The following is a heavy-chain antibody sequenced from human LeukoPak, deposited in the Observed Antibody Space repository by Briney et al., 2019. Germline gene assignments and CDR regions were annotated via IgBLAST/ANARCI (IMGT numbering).Heavy chain of an antibody. CDR2: IRYDGSYK. CDR1: ACSFSRNG. J-gene: IGHJ4*02. D-gene: IGHD3-10*01. CDR3: AKDRPPYDYYGSGSYLDY. Sequence: GGFLRLSCAASACSFSRNGMHWARQAPGKGLEWVAFIRYDGSYKYYADSVKGRFTITRDNSKNTLYLHMDSLSAEDTAVYFCAKDRPPYDYYGSGSYLDYWGQGILVTVSS. V-gene: IGHV3-30*02.